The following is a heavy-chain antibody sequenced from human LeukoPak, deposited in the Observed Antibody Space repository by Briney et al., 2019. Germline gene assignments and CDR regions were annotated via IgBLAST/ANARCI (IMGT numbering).Heavy chain of an antibody. CDR2: IYWDDDK. CDR1: GFSLSTSEVG. Sequence: SGPTLVNPTQTLTLTCTFSGFSLSTSEVGVGWIRQPPGKALEWLALIYWDDDKRYRPSLKSRLTITKDTSKNQVLLTMTNMDPVDTATYYCAHRGTSGWYVKGTVYFDYWGQGALVTVSS. J-gene: IGHJ4*02. D-gene: IGHD6-19*01. V-gene: IGHV2-5*02. CDR3: AHRGTSGWYVKGTVYFDY.